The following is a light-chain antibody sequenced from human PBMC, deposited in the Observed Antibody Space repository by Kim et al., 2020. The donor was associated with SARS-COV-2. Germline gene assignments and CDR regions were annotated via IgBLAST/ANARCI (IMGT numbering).Light chain of an antibody. V-gene: IGLV1-51*01. CDR1: STNIANNY. CDR2: DNS. J-gene: IGLJ2*01. CDR3: ETWDSSLSVVV. Sequence: GQKVTISCSGSSTNIANNYVTWYQQPPGTAPKLLIYDNSKRPSGIPDRFSGSKSGTSATLGITGLQTGDEADYYCETWDSSLSVVVFGGGTQLTVL.